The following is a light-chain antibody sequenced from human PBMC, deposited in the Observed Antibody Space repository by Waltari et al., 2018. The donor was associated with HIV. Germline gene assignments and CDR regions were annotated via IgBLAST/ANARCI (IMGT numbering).Light chain of an antibody. CDR2: EVN. CDR3: SSFTTSNTLL. J-gene: IGLJ2*01. CDR1: SSDIGPYNY. V-gene: IGLV2-14*01. Sequence: QSALTQPASVSGSPGQSITVSCTATSSDIGPYNYVSWYQQTPGTAPKLVIYEVNNRPSGISNRFSGSKSGTTASLTISGLQTEDEAHYYCSSFTTSNTLLFGGGTKVTVL.